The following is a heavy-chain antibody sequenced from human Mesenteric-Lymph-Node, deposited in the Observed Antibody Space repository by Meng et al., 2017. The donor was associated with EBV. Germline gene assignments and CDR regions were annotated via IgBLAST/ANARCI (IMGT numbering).Heavy chain of an antibody. V-gene: IGHV1-8*01. CDR3: ARGPYNNGSDY. CDR1: GYTFINYD. Sequence: QGQSVQFGAEVRKPGASVKVSCKASGYTFINYDITWVRQATGQGLEWMGWMNPNSGNTGYIQKFQGRVTMTRDTSTNTAYMELSSLTSEDTAIYFCARGPYNNGSDYWGQGTLVTVSS. J-gene: IGHJ4*02. CDR2: MNPNSGNT. D-gene: IGHD2-8*01.